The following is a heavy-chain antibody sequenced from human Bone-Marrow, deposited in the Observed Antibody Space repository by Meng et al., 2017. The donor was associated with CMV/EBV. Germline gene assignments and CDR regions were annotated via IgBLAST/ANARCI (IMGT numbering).Heavy chain of an antibody. V-gene: IGHV4-59*01. D-gene: IGHD3-22*01. Sequence: SETLSLTCTVSGGSFSDYYWNWIRQPPGKGLEWIGYIYYSGSTKYNPSLKSRLTMSVDTSKNQFSLKLSSVTAADTAVYYCARGVYYYDSSGNFGGYFDYWGPGNLVNGAS. CDR1: GGSFSDYY. CDR3: ARGVYYYDSSGNFGGYFDY. CDR2: IYYSGST. J-gene: IGHJ4*02.